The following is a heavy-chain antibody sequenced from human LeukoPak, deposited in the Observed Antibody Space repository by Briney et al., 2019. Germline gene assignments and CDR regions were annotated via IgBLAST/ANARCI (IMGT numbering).Heavy chain of an antibody. Sequence: GESLQISCKGSGYRFTNYWIGWVRQMPGKGLEWMGVVYPGDSDTRYSPSVQGQVTISADKSISTAYLQWSSLKASDTAMYYCARRPWAADSSYFDFWGQGTLVTVSS. CDR1: GYRFTNYW. D-gene: IGHD2-15*01. V-gene: IGHV5-51*01. CDR3: ARRPWAADSSYFDF. J-gene: IGHJ4*02. CDR2: VYPGDSDT.